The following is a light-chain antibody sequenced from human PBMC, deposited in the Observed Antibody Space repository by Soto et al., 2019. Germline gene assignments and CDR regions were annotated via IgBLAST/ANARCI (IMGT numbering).Light chain of an antibody. Sequence: QSALTQPASVSGSPGQSITISCTGTSSDVGSYNYVSWYQQHPGKAPKLMIYEVSNRPSGVSNRFSGSKSGNTASLTISGLQAEDEANYYCSSYTSISNLVFGGGTKVTVL. V-gene: IGLV2-14*01. J-gene: IGLJ3*02. CDR3: SSYTSISNLV. CDR2: EVS. CDR1: SSDVGSYNY.